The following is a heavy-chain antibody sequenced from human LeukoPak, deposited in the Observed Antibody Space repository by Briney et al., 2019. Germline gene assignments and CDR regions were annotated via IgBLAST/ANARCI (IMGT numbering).Heavy chain of an antibody. CDR3: ASLYCGGDCYGSFDI. J-gene: IGHJ3*02. D-gene: IGHD2-21*02. CDR1: GFTASSNY. V-gene: IGHV3-66*01. CDR2: IYSGGST. Sequence: QPGGSLRLSCAASGFTASSNYMSWVRQAPGKGLEWVSVIYSGGSTYYADSVKGRFTISRDNSKNTLYLQMNSLSAEDTAVYYCASLYCGGDCYGSFDIWGRGTMVTVSS.